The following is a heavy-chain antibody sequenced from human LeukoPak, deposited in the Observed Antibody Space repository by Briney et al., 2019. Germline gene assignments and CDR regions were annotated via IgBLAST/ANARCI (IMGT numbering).Heavy chain of an antibody. J-gene: IGHJ6*02. CDR1: GFTFSSYS. CDR2: ICCSSSYI. V-gene: IGHV3-21*01. Sequence: GGSLRLSCAASGFTFSSYSMHWVRQAPGKGLEWVSSICCSSSYIYYADSVKGRFTISGDNAKNSLYLQMNSLRAEDTAVYYCAREYEGYCSGGSCSRGMDVWGQGTTVTVSS. CDR3: AREYEGYCSGGSCSRGMDV. D-gene: IGHD2-15*01.